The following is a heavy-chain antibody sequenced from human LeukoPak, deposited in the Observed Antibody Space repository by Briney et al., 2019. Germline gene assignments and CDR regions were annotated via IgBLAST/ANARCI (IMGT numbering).Heavy chain of an antibody. V-gene: IGHV1-2*02. J-gene: IGHJ6*02. D-gene: IGHD3-16*01. CDR2: INPNSGGT. CDR1: GYTFTVYY. Sequence: ASVTVSCKASGYTFTVYYMHWVRQAPGQGLEWMGWINPNSGGTNYAQKFQGRVTMTRDTSIGTAYMELSRLRSDDTAVYYCARMDDLGGMDVWGQGTMVTVSS. CDR3: ARMDDLGGMDV.